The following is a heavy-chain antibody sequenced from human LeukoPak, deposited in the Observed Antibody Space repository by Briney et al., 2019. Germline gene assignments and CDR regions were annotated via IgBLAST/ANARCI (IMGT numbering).Heavy chain of an antibody. CDR2: ISAYNGNT. J-gene: IGHJ4*02. V-gene: IGHV1-18*01. CDR1: GYTFTNYG. D-gene: IGHD3-16*01. Sequence: ASVKVSCKASGYTFTNYGISWVRQAPGQGLECMGWISAYNGNTNYAQRFQGRVTMTTDTSTSTAYMELRSLRSDDAAVYYCARVRDYGGIGEDYWGQGTLVTVSS. CDR3: ARVRDYGGIGEDY.